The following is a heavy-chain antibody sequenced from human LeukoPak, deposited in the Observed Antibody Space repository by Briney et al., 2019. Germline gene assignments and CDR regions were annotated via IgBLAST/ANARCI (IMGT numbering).Heavy chain of an antibody. CDR1: GGSISSGSYY. CDR3: ARDHAGIAVGFDY. V-gene: IGHV4-61*02. J-gene: IGHJ4*02. D-gene: IGHD6-19*01. Sequence: PSETLSLTCTASGGSISSGSYYWSWIRQPAGKGLEWIGRIYTSGSTNYNPSLKSRVTISVDTSKNQFSLKLSSVTAADTAVYYCARDHAGIAVGFDYWGQGTLVTVSS. CDR2: IYTSGST.